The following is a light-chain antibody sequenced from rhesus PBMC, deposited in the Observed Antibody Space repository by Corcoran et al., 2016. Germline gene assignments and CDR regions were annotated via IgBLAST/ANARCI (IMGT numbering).Light chain of an antibody. J-gene: IGLJ1*01. Sequence: QSAPTQPPSVSGSPGQSVTISCTGTSSDVGGYNYVSWYQQHPGKAPKLMIYDVSKRPSGVSDRFSGSKSGNTASLTISGLQAEDEADYYGCSYTTSSTYIFGAGTRLTVL. CDR1: SSDVGGYNY. V-gene: IGLV2S7*01. CDR3: CSYTTSSTYI. CDR2: DVS.